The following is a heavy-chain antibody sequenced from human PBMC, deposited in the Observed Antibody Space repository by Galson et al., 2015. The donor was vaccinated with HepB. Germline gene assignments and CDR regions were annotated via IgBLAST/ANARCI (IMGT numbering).Heavy chain of an antibody. CDR2: TSSDGRKK. CDR1: GFTFSVYA. D-gene: IGHD6-19*01. Sequence: SLRLSCAASGFTFSVYAIHWVRQAPGKGLEWVAVTSSDGRKKYYADSVKGRFTISRDNSKNTLYMQMNSLRDDDTAVYYCVRDGGSSGENWFDPWGQGTLVTVSS. CDR3: VRDGGSSGENWFDP. V-gene: IGHV3-30*04. J-gene: IGHJ5*02.